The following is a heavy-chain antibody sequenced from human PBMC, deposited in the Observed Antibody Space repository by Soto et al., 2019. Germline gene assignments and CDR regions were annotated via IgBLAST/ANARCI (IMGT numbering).Heavy chain of an antibody. Sequence: EVQLLESGGGLVQPGGSLRLSCAASGFTFSTFGMSWVRQAPGKGLEWVSAISIGGGSKSYADSVKGRFTISRANSKNTLYLGRDSLRAEDTSVYYCAKARKDDGGTFTFFDSWGQGSLVTVSS. CDR3: AKARKDDGGTFTFFDS. J-gene: IGHJ4*02. CDR2: ISIGGGSK. D-gene: IGHD1-26*01. CDR1: GFTFSTFG. V-gene: IGHV3-23*01.